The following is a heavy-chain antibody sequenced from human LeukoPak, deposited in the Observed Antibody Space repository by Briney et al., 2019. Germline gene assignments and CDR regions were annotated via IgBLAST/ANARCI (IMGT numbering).Heavy chain of an antibody. CDR3: ARAAYSSSWYIWFDP. CDR2: INPNSGGT. J-gene: IGHJ5*02. V-gene: IGHV1-2*02. Sequence: ASVKVSCKASGYTFTGYYMHWVRQAPGQGLEWMGWINPNSGGTNYAQKFQSRVTMTRDTSISTAYMELSRLRSDDTAVYYCARAAYSSSWYIWFDPWGQGTLVTVSS. D-gene: IGHD6-13*01. CDR1: GYTFTGYY.